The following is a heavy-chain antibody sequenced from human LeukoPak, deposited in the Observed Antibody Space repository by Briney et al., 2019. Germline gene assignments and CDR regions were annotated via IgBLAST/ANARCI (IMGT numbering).Heavy chain of an antibody. CDR1: GYTFTGYY. J-gene: IGHJ4*02. CDR2: INPNSGGT. D-gene: IGHD6-13*01. CDR3: ARLAAATSFEYYFDY. Sequence: ASVKVSRKASGYTFTGYYMHWVRQAPRQGREWMGWINPNSGGTYYAQKFQGRVTMTRDTSISTAYMELSRLGSDATAVYYCARLAAATSFEYYFDYGGQGTLVTVSA. V-gene: IGHV1-2*02.